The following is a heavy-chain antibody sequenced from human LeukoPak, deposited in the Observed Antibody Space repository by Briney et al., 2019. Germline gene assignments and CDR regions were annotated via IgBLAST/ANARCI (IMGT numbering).Heavy chain of an antibody. CDR3: AKDDSVTGANWFDP. V-gene: IGHV3-23*01. D-gene: IGHD1-26*01. CDR2: ISGSGGST. Sequence: PGGSLRLSCAASGFTFSSYVMTWVRQAPGRGLEWVSAISGSGGSTYYADSVKGRFTISRDNSKNTLYLQMNSLRAEDTAVYYCAKDDSVTGANWFDPWGQGTLVTVSS. CDR1: GFTFSSYV. J-gene: IGHJ5*02.